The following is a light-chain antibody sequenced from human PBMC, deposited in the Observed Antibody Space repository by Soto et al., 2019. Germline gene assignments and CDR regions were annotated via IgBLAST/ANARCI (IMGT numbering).Light chain of an antibody. CDR1: QSVGNN. CDR3: LQYNYWRPYS. J-gene: IGKJ2*03. CDR2: DTD. V-gene: IGKV3-15*01. Sequence: IVMTQSPTTLSLPPGERDTLSCRPSQSVGNNLAWYQLKHGQQPRLLLFDTDSGAAGTPARCRGSGCGTDFTLTISSIQSEDVAVYICLQYNYWRPYSFGQGTKVDIK.